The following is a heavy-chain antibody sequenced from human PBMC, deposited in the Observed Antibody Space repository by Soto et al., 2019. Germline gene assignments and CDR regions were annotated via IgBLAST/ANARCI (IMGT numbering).Heavy chain of an antibody. V-gene: IGHV4-61*01. J-gene: IGHJ4*02. CDR2: IYYTGST. Sequence: SETLSLTCTVSGGSVSSDNFYWSWIRQPPGRGLEWIGYIYYTGSTSYNPSLKSRVTISIDTSRNQFSLKLSSVTAADTAVYYCAREFSNSPEAFDSWGQGSLVTVSS. D-gene: IGHD6-6*01. CDR3: AREFSNSPEAFDS. CDR1: GGSVSSDNFY.